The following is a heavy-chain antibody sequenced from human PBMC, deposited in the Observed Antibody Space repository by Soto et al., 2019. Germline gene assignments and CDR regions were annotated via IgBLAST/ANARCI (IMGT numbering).Heavy chain of an antibody. D-gene: IGHD3-16*01. V-gene: IGHV3-33*01. CDR3: ARDGGSHGPSYFDS. CDR1: GSTFSNYA. CDR2: IWYDGSNK. Sequence: VQLVESGGGVVQPGRSLRLSCAASGSTFSNYAMHWVRQAPGKGPEWVAVIWYDGSNKYYGESVEGRFSISRDNSKNTLYLDINSLRTEDTAVYYCARDGGSHGPSYFDSWGQGSLVIVFS. J-gene: IGHJ4*02.